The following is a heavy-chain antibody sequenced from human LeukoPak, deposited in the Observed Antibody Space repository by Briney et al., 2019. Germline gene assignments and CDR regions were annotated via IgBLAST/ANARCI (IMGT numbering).Heavy chain of an antibody. J-gene: IGHJ4*02. CDR3: ARGGSYYDILTGYYCFDY. CDR1: GYTFTGYY. V-gene: IGHV1-2*02. D-gene: IGHD3-9*01. CDR2: INPNSGGT. Sequence: ASVKVSCKASGYTFTGYYMHWVRQAPGQGLEWMGWINPNSGGTNYAQKFQGRVTMTRDTSISTAYMELSSLRSEDTAVYYRARGGSYYDILTGYYCFDYWGQGTLVTVSS.